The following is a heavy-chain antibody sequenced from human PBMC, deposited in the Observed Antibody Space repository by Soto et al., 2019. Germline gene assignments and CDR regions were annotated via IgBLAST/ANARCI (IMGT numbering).Heavy chain of an antibody. CDR1: GFSLSTSGVG. D-gene: IGHD3-10*01. J-gene: IGHJ4*02. Sequence: QITLKESGPTLVKPTQTLTLTCTFSGFSLSTSGVGVGWIRQPPGKALEWLAVIYWDDDKRSSSSLKSRLTIPKDTSKNQVVRTMTNMDPVDTGTYYCAHHPYYGLAPYSFDYWGQGILVTVSS. CDR3: AHHPYYGLAPYSFDY. CDR2: IYWDDDK. V-gene: IGHV2-5*02.